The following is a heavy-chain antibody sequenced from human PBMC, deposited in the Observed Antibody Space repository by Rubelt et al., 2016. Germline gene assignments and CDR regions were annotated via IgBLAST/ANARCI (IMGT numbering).Heavy chain of an antibody. CDR3: ARTDKAVNDYGEL. V-gene: IGHV4-59*01. CDR1: GGSITTYY. Sequence: QVQLQESGPGLVKPSETLSLTCTVSGGSITTYYWSWIRQPPGKGLEWIGYISYTGSTKYSPSLKSRVAISVDTSKNQFSLKLSSVTAADTAVYYCARTDKAVNDYGELWSQGTLVTVSS. D-gene: IGHD4-17*01. J-gene: IGHJ4*02. CDR2: ISYTGST.